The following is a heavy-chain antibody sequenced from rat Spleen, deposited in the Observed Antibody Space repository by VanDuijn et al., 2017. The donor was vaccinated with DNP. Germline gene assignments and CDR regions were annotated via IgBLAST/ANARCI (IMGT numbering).Heavy chain of an antibody. CDR3: VRPSITRMVFHY. CDR1: GFTVNNYL. J-gene: IGHJ2*01. V-gene: IGHV5-31*01. CDR2: ITTNGDHT. Sequence: EVQLVESGGDLVQPGRSLKLSCVASGFTVNNYLMTWIRQVPGKGQDWVESITTNGDHTYYPDSVKGRFTVSRDNAKNTLYLQMNSLKSQDTAHYYCVRPSITRMVFHYWGQGVMVTVSS. D-gene: IGHD1-12*02.